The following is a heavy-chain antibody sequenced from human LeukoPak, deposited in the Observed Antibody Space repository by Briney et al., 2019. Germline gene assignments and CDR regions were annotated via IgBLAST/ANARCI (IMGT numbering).Heavy chain of an antibody. V-gene: IGHV1-2*02. J-gene: IGHJ4*02. CDR2: INPNSGGT. Sequence: GASVKVSCKASGYTFTGYYVHWVRQSPGQGLEWMGWINPNSGGTNYAQKFQGRVTMTRDTSISTAYMELSRLRSDDTAVYYCARGIYGGNSPLVDYWGQGTLVTVSS. CDR3: ARGIYGGNSPLVDY. CDR1: GYTFTGYY. D-gene: IGHD4-23*01.